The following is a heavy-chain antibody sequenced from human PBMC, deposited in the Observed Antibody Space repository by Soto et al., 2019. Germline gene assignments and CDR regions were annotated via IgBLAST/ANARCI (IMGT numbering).Heavy chain of an antibody. J-gene: IGHJ3*02. D-gene: IGHD6-13*01. V-gene: IGHV3-11*03. CDR2: ISGDIRYR. CDR1: ESTVSAYY. Sequence: QVQLLESGGGLVRPGGSLRLSCSASESTVSAYYMAWIRQAPGKGLEWISYISGDIRYRNYADSVKGRFTISRDNAKNSLYLQMNSLAVEDTAFYFCATGQQVRVAEIWGQGTMVTVSS. CDR3: ATGQQVRVAEI.